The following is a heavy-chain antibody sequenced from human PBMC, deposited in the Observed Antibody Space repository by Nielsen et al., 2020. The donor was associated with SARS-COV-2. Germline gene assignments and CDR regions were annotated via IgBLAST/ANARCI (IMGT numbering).Heavy chain of an antibody. D-gene: IGHD4-23*01. Sequence: GESLKISCAASGFTFSSYGMHWVRQAPGKGLEWVAVISYDGSNKYYADSVKGRFTISRDNAKNSLYLQMNSLRDEDTAVYYCARLVRDYYYYYYYMDVWGKGTTVTVSS. J-gene: IGHJ6*03. CDR3: ARLVRDYYYYYYYMDV. V-gene: IGHV3-30*12. CDR1: GFTFSSYG. CDR2: ISYDGSNK.